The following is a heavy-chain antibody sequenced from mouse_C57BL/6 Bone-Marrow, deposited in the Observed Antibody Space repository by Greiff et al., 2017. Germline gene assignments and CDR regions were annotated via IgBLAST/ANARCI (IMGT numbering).Heavy chain of an antibody. Sequence: EVQLQQSGPGLVKPSQSLSLTCSVTGYSITSGYYWNWIRQFPGNKLEWMGYISYDGSNNYNPSLKNRISIARDTSKNPFFLKLNSVTTEDTATYYCARGKLWLRRRGIYYFDYWGQGTTLTVSS. CDR3: ARGKLWLRRRGIYYFDY. J-gene: IGHJ2*01. CDR2: ISYDGSN. CDR1: GYSITSGYY. V-gene: IGHV3-6*01. D-gene: IGHD2-2*01.